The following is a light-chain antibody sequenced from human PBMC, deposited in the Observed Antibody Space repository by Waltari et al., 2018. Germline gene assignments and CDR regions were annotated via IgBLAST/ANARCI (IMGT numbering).Light chain of an antibody. CDR1: KLGDKY. V-gene: IGLV3-1*01. Sequence: SYELTQPPSVSVSPGQTASITCSGAKLGDKYACWYQQKPGPSPVLVIYQDSKRPVGIPERFSGSNSGNTATLTISGTQAMDEADYYCQAWDSSTGVFGTGTKVTVL. CDR3: QAWDSSTGV. J-gene: IGLJ1*01. CDR2: QDS.